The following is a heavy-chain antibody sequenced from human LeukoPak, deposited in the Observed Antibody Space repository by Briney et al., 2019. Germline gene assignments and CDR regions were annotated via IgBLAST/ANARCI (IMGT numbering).Heavy chain of an antibody. J-gene: IGHJ4*02. V-gene: IGHV3-23*01. CDR1: GFTFSSAA. Sequence: GGXLRLSCAASGFTFSSAAMTWVRLAPGKGLEWVSTITGSDDRTYYADSVKGRFTISRDYSKNTLHLQMNSLRVEDTAVFYCAKGPQLNSGYHPDYWGQGILVTVSS. CDR2: ITGSDDRT. CDR3: AKGPQLNSGYHPDY. D-gene: IGHD3-22*01.